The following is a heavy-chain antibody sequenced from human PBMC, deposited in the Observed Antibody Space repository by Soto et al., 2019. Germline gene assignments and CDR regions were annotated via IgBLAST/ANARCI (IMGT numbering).Heavy chain of an antibody. D-gene: IGHD3-3*01. Sequence: QVQLQESGPGLVKPSQTLSLTCTVSGGSISSGGYYWSWIRQHPGKGLEWIGYIYYSGSTYYNPSLKSRVTISVDASKNQFSLKLSSVTAADTAVYYCARSDRYLEPDGMDVWGQGTTVTVSS. CDR2: IYYSGST. CDR1: GGSISSGGYY. CDR3: ARSDRYLEPDGMDV. J-gene: IGHJ6*02. V-gene: IGHV4-31*03.